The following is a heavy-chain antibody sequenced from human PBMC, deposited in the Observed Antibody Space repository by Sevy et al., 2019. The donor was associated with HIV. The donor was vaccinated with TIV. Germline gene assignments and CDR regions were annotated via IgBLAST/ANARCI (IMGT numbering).Heavy chain of an antibody. J-gene: IGHJ6*02. CDR1: GFTFSTYD. Sequence: GESLKISCAASGFTFSTYDMHWVRQAPGKGLEWVAIISHDGSYRYYADSVRGRFSMSRDSSKNTLYLQMSGLSIEDTAVYYCAKNGPPGGSYFSRHGMDVWGRGTTVTVSS. V-gene: IGHV3-30*18. D-gene: IGHD3-16*01. CDR2: ISHDGSYR. CDR3: AKNGPPGGSYFSRHGMDV.